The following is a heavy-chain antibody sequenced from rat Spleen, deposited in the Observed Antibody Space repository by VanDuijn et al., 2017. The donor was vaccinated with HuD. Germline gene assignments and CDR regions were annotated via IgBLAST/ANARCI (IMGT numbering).Heavy chain of an antibody. V-gene: IGHV3-1*01. CDR3: ATGGAYNSGYEIWFAY. J-gene: IGHJ3*01. D-gene: IGHD4-3*01. CDR1: GYSITSNY. CDR2: ISYSGST. Sequence: EVQLQESGPGLVKPSQSLSLTCSVTGYSITSNYWGWIRKFPGNKMEWMGYISYSGSTSYNPSLKSRISITRDTSKNQFFLQLNSVTNEDTDTYSCATGGAYNSGYEIWFAYWGQGTLVTVSS.